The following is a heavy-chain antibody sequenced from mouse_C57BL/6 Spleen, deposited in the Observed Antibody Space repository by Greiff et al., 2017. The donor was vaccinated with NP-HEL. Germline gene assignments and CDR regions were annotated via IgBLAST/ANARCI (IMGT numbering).Heavy chain of an antibody. J-gene: IGHJ3*01. Sequence: VQLKESGPGLVKPSQSLSLTCSVTGYSITSGYYWNWIRQLPGNKLEWMGYISYDGSNNHNPSIKNRIPITCDTTKNQYFLRLNSVTTGSTATYYCASGGLLRGLFAYWGQGTLVTVSA. CDR2: ISYDGSN. V-gene: IGHV3-6*01. CDR3: ASGGLLRGLFAY. CDR1: GYSITSGYY. D-gene: IGHD2-3*01.